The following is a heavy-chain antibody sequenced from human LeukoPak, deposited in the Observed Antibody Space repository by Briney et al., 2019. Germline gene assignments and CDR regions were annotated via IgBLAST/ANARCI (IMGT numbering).Heavy chain of an antibody. CDR1: GFIFDDYA. CDR2: ISWDSGII. CDR3: VKDQTTVSLSGWFDP. V-gene: IGHV3-9*01. J-gene: IGHJ5*02. Sequence: GGSLRLSCAASGFIFDDYAMHWVRQAPGKGLEWVSGISWDSGIIGYADSVKGRFTIGRDNAKNSLYLQMDSLRPEDTALYYCVKDQTTVSLSGWFDPWGQGTLVTVSS. D-gene: IGHD4-17*01.